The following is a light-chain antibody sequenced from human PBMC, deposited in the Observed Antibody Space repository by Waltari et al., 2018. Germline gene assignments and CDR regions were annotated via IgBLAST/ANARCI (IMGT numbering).Light chain of an antibody. CDR1: QSVSTN. CDR3: QQYNNWPET. V-gene: IGKV3-15*01. CDR2: GAS. J-gene: IGKJ2*01. Sequence: EIVMTQSPATLSVSPGERATLSCRASQSVSTNLAWYQQKPGHPPRLLIYGASTRSTGVPARFSVSGSGTEFTLTISSLQSEDFAIYYCQQYNNWPETFGQGTKLEIK.